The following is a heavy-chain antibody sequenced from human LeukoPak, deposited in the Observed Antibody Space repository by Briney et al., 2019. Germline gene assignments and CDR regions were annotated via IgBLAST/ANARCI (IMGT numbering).Heavy chain of an antibody. CDR3: SKVHDYSNHDRLNLDAFDI. J-gene: IGHJ3*02. CDR1: GFTFNSYA. V-gene: IGHV3-23*01. D-gene: IGHD4-11*01. CDR2: ISGSGDDT. Sequence: GGSLRLSCAASGFTFNSYAMTWVRQAPGKGLEWVSSISGSGDDTLSADSVKGRFTISRDNSKNTLYLQMNNLRAEDTAVYYCSKVHDYSNHDRLNLDAFDIWGQGTMVTVSS.